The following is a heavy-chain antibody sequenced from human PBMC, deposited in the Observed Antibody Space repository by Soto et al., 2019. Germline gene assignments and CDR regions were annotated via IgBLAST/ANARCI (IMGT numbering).Heavy chain of an antibody. CDR2: ISAYNGNT. D-gene: IGHD6-13*01. J-gene: IGHJ4*02. V-gene: IGHV1-18*01. CDR1: GYTFTSYG. CDR3: ARVQTRPIAAAGTVVRYFDY. Sequence: GASVKVSCKASGYTFTSYGISWVRQAPGQVLEWMGWISAYNGNTNYAQKLQGRVTMTTDTSTSTAYMELRSLRSDDTAVYYCARVQTRPIAAAGTVVRYFDYWGQGTLVTVSS.